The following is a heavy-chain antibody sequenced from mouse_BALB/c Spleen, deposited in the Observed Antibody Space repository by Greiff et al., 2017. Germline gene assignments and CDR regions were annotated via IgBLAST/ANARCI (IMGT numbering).Heavy chain of an antibody. CDR3: ARTLDGYSDY. Sequence: VQLQQSGPELVKPGASVKISCKASGYSFTGYYMHWVKQSHVKSLEWIGRINPYNGATSYNQNFKDKASLTVDKSSSTAYMELHSLTSEDSAVYYCARTLDGYSDYWGQGTTLTVSS. J-gene: IGHJ2*01. CDR1: GYSFTGYY. V-gene: IGHV1-31*01. CDR2: INPYNGAT. D-gene: IGHD2-3*01.